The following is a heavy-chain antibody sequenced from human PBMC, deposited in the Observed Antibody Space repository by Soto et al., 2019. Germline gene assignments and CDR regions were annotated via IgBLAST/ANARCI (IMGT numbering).Heavy chain of an antibody. CDR2: INPNSGGT. J-gene: IGHJ6*02. CDR1: GYTFTGYY. CDR3: ARALGIMITFGGVIVGPYYGMDV. Sequence: GASVKVSCKASGYTFTGYYMHWVRQAPGQGLEWMGWINPNSGGTNYAQKFQGWVTMTRDTSISTAYMELSRLRSDDTAVYYCARALGIMITFGGVIVGPYYGMDVWGQGTTVTVSS. D-gene: IGHD3-16*02. V-gene: IGHV1-2*04.